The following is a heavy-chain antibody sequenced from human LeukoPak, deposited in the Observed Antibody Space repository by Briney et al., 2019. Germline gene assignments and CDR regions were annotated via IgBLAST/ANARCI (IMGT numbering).Heavy chain of an antibody. V-gene: IGHV4-39*01. Sequence: SETLSLTCTVSGGSISSSSYYWGWIRQPPGKGLEWIGSIYYSGSTYYNPSLKSRVTISVDTSKNQFSLKLSSVTAADTAVYCCARLRRDGYNFDYWGQGTLVTVSS. D-gene: IGHD5-24*01. CDR2: IYYSGST. CDR3: ARLRRDGYNFDY. J-gene: IGHJ4*02. CDR1: GGSISSSSYY.